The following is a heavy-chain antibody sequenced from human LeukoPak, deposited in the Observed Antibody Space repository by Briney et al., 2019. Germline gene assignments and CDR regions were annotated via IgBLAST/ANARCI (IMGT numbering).Heavy chain of an antibody. D-gene: IGHD6-13*01. CDR2: IYYSGST. CDR1: GGYISTSNYY. Sequence: SETLSLTCTVSGGYISTSNYYWSWIRQPPGKGLEWIGYIYYSGSTNYNPSLKSRVTISVDTSKNQFSLKLSSVTAADTAVYYCARHDHGTGIAAAGVDYWGQGTLVTVSS. CDR3: ARHDHGTGIAAAGVDY. J-gene: IGHJ4*02. V-gene: IGHV4-61*05.